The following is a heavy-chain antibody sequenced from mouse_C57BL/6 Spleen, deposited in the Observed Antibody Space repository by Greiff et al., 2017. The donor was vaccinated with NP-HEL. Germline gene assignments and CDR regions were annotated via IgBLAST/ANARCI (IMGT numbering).Heavy chain of an antibody. V-gene: IGHV1-52*01. Sequence: QVQLQQPGAELVRPGSSVKLSCKASGYTFTSYWMHWVKQRPIQGLEWIGNIDPSDSETHYNQKFKDKDTLTVDKSSSTAYMQLSSLTSEDSAVYYCAREGVRDGYPLAMDYWGQGTSVTVSS. D-gene: IGHD2-3*01. CDR2: IDPSDSET. CDR3: AREGVRDGYPLAMDY. CDR1: GYTFTSYW. J-gene: IGHJ4*01.